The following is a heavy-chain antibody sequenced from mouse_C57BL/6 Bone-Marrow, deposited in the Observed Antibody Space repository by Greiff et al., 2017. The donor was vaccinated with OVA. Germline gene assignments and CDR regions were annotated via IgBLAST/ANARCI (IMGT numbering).Heavy chain of an antibody. CDR2: IYPGDGDT. V-gene: IGHV1-82*01. D-gene: IGHD2-4*01. CDR3: ADDYGPFAY. CDR1: GYAFSSSW. Sequence: QVQLQQSGPELVKPGASVKISCKASGYAFSSSWMNWVKQRPGKGLEWIGRIYPGDGDTNYNGKFKGKATLTADKSSSTAYMQLSSLTSEDSAVYFCADDYGPFAYWGQGTLVTVSA. J-gene: IGHJ3*01.